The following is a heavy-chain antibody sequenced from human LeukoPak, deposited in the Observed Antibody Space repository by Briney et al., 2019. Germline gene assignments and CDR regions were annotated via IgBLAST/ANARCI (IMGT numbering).Heavy chain of an antibody. CDR2: IDWDDDK. CDR3: AWTYSSGWSDDSFDI. CDR1: GFSLSTSGMC. D-gene: IGHD6-19*01. J-gene: IGHJ3*02. V-gene: IGHV2-70*11. Sequence: SGPTLVNPTQTLTLTCTFSGFSLSTSGMCVSWIRQPPGKALEWLARIDWDDDKYYSTSLKTRLTISKDTSKNQVVLTMTNMDPVDTATYYCAWTYSSGWSDDSFDIWGQGTMVTVSS.